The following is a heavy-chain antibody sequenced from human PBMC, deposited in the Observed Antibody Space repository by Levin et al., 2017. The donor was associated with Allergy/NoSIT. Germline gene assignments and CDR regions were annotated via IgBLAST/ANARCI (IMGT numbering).Heavy chain of an antibody. Sequence: GGSLRLSCKTSGYIFTNYIVTWVRQAPGQGPEWMGGITANTGDTNYAQRLQGRLTLTTDTSTSTAYMELRSLTSDDTAVYYCVRDTRRATFDTWGQGTPVTVSS. CDR3: VRDTRRATFDT. CDR2: ITANTGDT. CDR1: GYIFTNYI. D-gene: IGHD1-26*01. V-gene: IGHV1-18*01. J-gene: IGHJ5*02.